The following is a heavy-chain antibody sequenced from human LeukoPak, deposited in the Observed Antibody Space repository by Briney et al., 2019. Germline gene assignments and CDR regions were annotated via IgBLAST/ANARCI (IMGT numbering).Heavy chain of an antibody. D-gene: IGHD3-22*01. CDR2: VYSGGST. J-gene: IGHJ6*03. V-gene: IGHV3-53*01. CDR3: ARGSPVVVGDYYYYMDV. Sequence: GGSLRLSCAASAFTVSSNYMSWVRQAPGKGLEWVSVVYSGGSTYYADSVKGRFTISRDNSKNTLYLQMNSLRAEDTAVYYCARGSPVVVGDYYYYMDVWGKGTTVTVSS. CDR1: AFTVSSNY.